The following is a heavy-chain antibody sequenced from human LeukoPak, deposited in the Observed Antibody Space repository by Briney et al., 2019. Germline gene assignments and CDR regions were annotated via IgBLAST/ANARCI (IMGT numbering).Heavy chain of an antibody. D-gene: IGHD3-10*01. CDR2: VWHDGSNK. CDR1: GFVFSGYG. V-gene: IGHV3-33*06. J-gene: IGHJ4*02. Sequence: GGSLRLSCAASGFVFSGYGMHWVRQTPGKGLEWVAVVWHDGSNKYYRDSVKGRFTISRDNSKNTLFLQMNGLRADDTAVYYCAKGGREGSGSYYTATLYYFDYWGQGTLVTVSS. CDR3: AKGGREGSGSYYTATLYYFDY.